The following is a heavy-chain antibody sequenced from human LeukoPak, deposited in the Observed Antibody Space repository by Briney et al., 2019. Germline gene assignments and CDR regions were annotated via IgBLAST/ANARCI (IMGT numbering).Heavy chain of an antibody. CDR3: ERDQGPLNY. V-gene: IGHV3-30*02. CDR1: GFTFTNYG. J-gene: IGHJ4*02. CDR2: LRSDGSEN. Sequence: PGGSLRLYCAASGFTFTNYGIHWVRQAPGKGLEWVTFLRSDGSENYYADSVRGRFTISRDTLRNTLYLQMNSLRPEDTAVYYCERDQGPLNYWGQGTLLTVSS.